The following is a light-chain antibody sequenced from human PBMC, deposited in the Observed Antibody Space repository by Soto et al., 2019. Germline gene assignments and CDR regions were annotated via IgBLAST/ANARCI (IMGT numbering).Light chain of an antibody. CDR1: QTISTD. V-gene: IGKV3-15*01. CDR2: SAS. J-gene: IGKJ3*01. Sequence: EIVMTQSPATLSVSPGARATLSCRASQTISTDFAWYQQKPGQAPRLLIYSASTRAPGVPARSSGSGSGEDFTLTSNSPQSEDFAVYFCHQYHNSPPQTFGPGTKVEIK. CDR3: HQYHNSPPQT.